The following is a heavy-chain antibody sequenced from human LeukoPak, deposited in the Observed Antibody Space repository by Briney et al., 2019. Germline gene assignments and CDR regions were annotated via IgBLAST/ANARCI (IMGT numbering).Heavy chain of an antibody. V-gene: IGHV3-23*01. CDR2: ISGSGGST. CDR1: GFTFSSYA. D-gene: IGHD2-2*01. Sequence: TGGSLRLSCAASGFTFSSYAMSWVRQALGKGLEWVSAISGSGGSTYYADSVKGRFTISRDNSKNTLYLQMNSLRAEDTAVYYCANGVVPAATVCGYWGQGTLVTVSS. J-gene: IGHJ4*02. CDR3: ANGVVPAATVCGY.